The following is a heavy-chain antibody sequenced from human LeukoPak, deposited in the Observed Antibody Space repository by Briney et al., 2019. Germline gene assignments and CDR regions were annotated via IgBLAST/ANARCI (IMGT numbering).Heavy chain of an antibody. CDR1: GGSFSGYY. J-gene: IGHJ4*02. CDR3: ARGLRRGHY. V-gene: IGHV4-34*01. CDR2: INHSGST. Sequence: SETLSLTCAVYGGSFSGYYWSWIRQPPGKGLEWIGEINHSGSTNYNPSLKSRVTISVDTSKNQFSLKLSSVTAADTAVYYCARGLRRGHYWGQGTLVTGSS. D-gene: IGHD3-10*01.